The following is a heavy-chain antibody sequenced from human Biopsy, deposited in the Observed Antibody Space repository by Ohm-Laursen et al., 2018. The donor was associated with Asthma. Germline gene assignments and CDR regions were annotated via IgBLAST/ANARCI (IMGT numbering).Heavy chain of an antibody. CDR3: ARKAGSCISRTCYSLDF. J-gene: IGHJ4*02. V-gene: IGHV1-69*13. Sequence: GASVKVSCKSLGGTFNTYVIGWVRQAPGQGLEWIGGINSVFGTTTYPQKFQDRVTITADDSTSTVYMELSSLRPEDTAVYYCARKAGSCISRTCYSLDFWGQGTLVTVSS. CDR1: GGTFNTYV. D-gene: IGHD2-2*01. CDR2: INSVFGTT.